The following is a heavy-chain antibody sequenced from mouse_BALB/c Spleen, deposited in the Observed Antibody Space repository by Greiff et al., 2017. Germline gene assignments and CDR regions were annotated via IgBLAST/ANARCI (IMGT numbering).Heavy chain of an antibody. D-gene: IGHD2-3*01. V-gene: IGHV2-9-2*01. CDR1: GFSLTSYD. J-gene: IGHJ2*01. CDR2: IWTGGGT. CDR3: VRGDGYYDFDY. Sequence: VQRVESGPGLVAPSQSLSITCTVSGFSLTSYDISWIRQPPGKGLEWLGVIWTGGGTNYNSAFMSRLSISKDNSKSQVFLKMNSLQTDDTAIYYCVRGDGYYDFDYWGQGTTLTVSS.